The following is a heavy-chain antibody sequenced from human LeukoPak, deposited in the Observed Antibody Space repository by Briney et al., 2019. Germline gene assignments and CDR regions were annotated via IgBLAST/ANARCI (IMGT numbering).Heavy chain of an antibody. Sequence: GGSLRLSCAASGFTFSSYEMNWVRQAPGKGLEWVSYISSSGTATYYADSVKGRFTISRDNAKNTLYLQMSSLRAEDTAVYYCARDFLHLGGWGQGTMVTVSS. D-gene: IGHD3-16*01. J-gene: IGHJ3*01. CDR2: ISSSGTAT. CDR3: ARDFLHLGG. CDR1: GFTFSSYE. V-gene: IGHV3-48*03.